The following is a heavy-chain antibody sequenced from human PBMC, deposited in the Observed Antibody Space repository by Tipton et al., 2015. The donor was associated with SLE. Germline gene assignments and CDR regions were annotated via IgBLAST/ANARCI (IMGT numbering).Heavy chain of an antibody. Sequence: QVQLVQSGAEVKKPGASVKVSCKASGYTFTTYDINWVRRATGQGLEWMGWMNPDSDNTGYAQKFQGRVTMTRDTSVSTAYMELSSRTSEDTAVYYCARGGDCGYWGQGTLVTVSS. J-gene: IGHJ4*02. V-gene: IGHV1-8*01. CDR3: ARGGDCGY. D-gene: IGHD4-17*01. CDR2: MNPDSDNT. CDR1: GYTFTTYD.